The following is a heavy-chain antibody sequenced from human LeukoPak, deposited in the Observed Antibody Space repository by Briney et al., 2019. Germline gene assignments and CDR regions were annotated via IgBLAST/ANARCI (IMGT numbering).Heavy chain of an antibody. CDR1: GGSFSGYY. Sequence: PPETLSLTCAVYGGSFSGYYWSWIRQPPGKGLEWIGEINHSGSTNYNPSLKSRVTISVDTSKNQFSLKLSSVTAADTAVYYCARELPYYDFWSGYYPGGFDYWGQGTLVTVSS. D-gene: IGHD3-3*01. V-gene: IGHV4-34*01. CDR3: ARELPYYDFWSGYYPGGFDY. J-gene: IGHJ4*02. CDR2: INHSGST.